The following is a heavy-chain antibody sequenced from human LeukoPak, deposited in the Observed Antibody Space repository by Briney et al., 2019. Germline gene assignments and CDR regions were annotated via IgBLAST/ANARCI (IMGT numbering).Heavy chain of an antibody. D-gene: IGHD4-11*01. Sequence: GESLKIPCKGSGYSFTNYWISWVRQMPGKGLEWMGKIDPSDSYSNYSPSFQGHVTISADKSISTAYLQWSSLKASDTAMYYCARSDYSNFFDYWGQGTLVTVSS. CDR1: GYSFTNYW. J-gene: IGHJ4*02. V-gene: IGHV5-10-1*01. CDR3: ARSDYSNFFDY. CDR2: IDPSDSYS.